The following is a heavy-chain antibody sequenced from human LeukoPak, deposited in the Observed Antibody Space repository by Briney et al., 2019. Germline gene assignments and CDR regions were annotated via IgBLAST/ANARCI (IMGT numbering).Heavy chain of an antibody. V-gene: IGHV1-69*13. CDR3: AREGVEYGSGSYAPLNWFDP. J-gene: IGHJ5*02. Sequence: SVKVSCKGSGGTFSSYTISWVRQAPGHGLEWMGGIIPIFGTANYAQKFQGRVTITADESTSTAYMELSSLRSEDTAVYYCAREGVEYGSGSYAPLNWFDPWGQGTLVTVSS. D-gene: IGHD3-10*01. CDR2: IIPIFGTA. CDR1: GGTFSSYT.